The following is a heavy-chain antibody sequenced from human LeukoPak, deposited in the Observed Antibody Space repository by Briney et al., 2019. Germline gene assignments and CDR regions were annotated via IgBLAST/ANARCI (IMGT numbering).Heavy chain of an antibody. Sequence: SETLSLTCTVSGYSISSGYYWGWIRQPPGEGLEWIGSIYHSGSTYYNPSLKSRVTISVDTSKNQFSLKLSSVTAADTAVYYCARVATQVGYWGQGTLVTVSS. CDR2: IYHSGST. V-gene: IGHV4-38-2*02. CDR3: ARVATQVGY. D-gene: IGHD2-15*01. CDR1: GYSISSGYY. J-gene: IGHJ4*02.